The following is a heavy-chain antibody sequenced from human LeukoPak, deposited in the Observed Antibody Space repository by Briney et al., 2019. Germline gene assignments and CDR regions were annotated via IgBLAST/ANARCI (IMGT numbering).Heavy chain of an antibody. CDR1: GFTFSDYY. V-gene: IGHV3-11*04. J-gene: IGHJ6*03. CDR2: ISSSGSTI. D-gene: IGHD6-13*01. Sequence: GGSLRLSCAASGFTFSDYYMSWIRQAPGKGLEWVSYISSSGSTIYYADSVKGRFTISRDNAKNSLYLQMNSLRAEDTAVYYCARDSSSWSHYYYYYMDVWGKGTTVTVSS. CDR3: ARDSSSWSHYYYYYMDV.